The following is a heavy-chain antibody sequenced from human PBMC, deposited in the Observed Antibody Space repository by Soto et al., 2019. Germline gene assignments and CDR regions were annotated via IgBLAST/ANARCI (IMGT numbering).Heavy chain of an antibody. D-gene: IGHD1-26*01. Sequence: SETLSLTCTVSGGSISSSSYYWGWIRQPPGKGLEWIGSIYYSGSTYYNPSLKSRVTISVDTSKNQFSLKLSSVAAADTAVYYCARGLITGSQSSGGRYYFDSWGQGTQVT. V-gene: IGHV4-39*01. CDR2: IYYSGST. J-gene: IGHJ4*02. CDR1: GGSISSSSYY. CDR3: ARGLITGSQSSGGRYYFDS.